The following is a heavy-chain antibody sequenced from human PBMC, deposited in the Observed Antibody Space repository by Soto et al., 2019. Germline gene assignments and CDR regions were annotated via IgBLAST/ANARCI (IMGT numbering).Heavy chain of an antibody. V-gene: IGHV1-2*04. CDR3: ARGSLIMKADLLLDY. Sequence: GASVKVSCKASGYTFTGYYMHWVRQAPGQGLEWMGWINPNSGGTNYAQKFQGWVTMTRDTSISTAYMELSRLRSDDTAVYYCARGSLIMKADLLLDYWGQGTLVTVSS. CDR1: GYTFTGYY. CDR2: INPNSGGT. D-gene: IGHD2-8*01. J-gene: IGHJ4*02.